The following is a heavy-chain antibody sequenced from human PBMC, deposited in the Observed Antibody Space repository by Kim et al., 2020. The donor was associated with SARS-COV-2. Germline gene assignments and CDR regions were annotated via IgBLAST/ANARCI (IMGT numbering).Heavy chain of an antibody. CDR1: GITFISYA. Sequence: GGSLRLSCAASGITFISYAMTWVRQAPGKGLEWVSTISGRGGSTYYADPVKGRFTISRDSSTNTLYLQMNSLRAEDTALYYCAKNANNPPTYIEAWGQGTLVTVSS. D-gene: IGHD5-12*01. CDR2: ISGRGGST. CDR3: AKNANNPPTYIEA. V-gene: IGHV3-23*01. J-gene: IGHJ4*02.